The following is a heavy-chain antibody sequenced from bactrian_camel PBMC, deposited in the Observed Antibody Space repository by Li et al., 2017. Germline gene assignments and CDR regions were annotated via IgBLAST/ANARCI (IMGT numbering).Heavy chain of an antibody. D-gene: IGHD6*01. V-gene: IGHV3S1*01. CDR3: AYHPFGSRAGGY. Sequence: VQLVESGGGSVQAGGSLRLSCAVSGFTQNSNCMAWFRQAPGKEREPVATIYVRDGDTHYADSVKGRFTISRDNAAKNTVYLQLTSLKTEDKGMYYCAYHPFGSRAGGYWGQGTQVTVS. CDR2: IYVRDGDT. J-gene: IGHJ6*01. CDR1: GFTQNSNC.